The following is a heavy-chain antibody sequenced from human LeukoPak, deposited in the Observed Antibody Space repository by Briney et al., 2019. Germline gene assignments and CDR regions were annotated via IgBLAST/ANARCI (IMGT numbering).Heavy chain of an antibody. Sequence: GGSLRLSCAASGFTFSSYAMSWVRQAPGKGLEWVSAIIGSGSSTYYADSVKGRFTISRDNSKNTLFLQMNSLRAEDTAVYYCAKDRAQQLVLDFWGQGTWSPSPQ. V-gene: IGHV3-23*01. CDR2: IIGSGSST. D-gene: IGHD6-13*01. CDR3: AKDRAQQLVLDF. J-gene: IGHJ4*02. CDR1: GFTFSSYA.